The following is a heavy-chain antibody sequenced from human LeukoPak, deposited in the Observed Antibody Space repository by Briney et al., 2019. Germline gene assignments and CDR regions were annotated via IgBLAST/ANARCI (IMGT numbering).Heavy chain of an antibody. J-gene: IGHJ4*02. CDR1: SDSISSHY. Sequence: SETLSLTCTVSSDSISSHYWGWIRQPAGKGLEWIGRIYTNGRTNYNPSLRSRLTMSVDTSKNLFSLKLTSVTAADTAVYYCVKYSGSYGSDFFWGQGTLVTVSS. D-gene: IGHD1-26*01. CDR2: IYTNGRT. CDR3: VKYSGSYGSDFF. V-gene: IGHV4-4*07.